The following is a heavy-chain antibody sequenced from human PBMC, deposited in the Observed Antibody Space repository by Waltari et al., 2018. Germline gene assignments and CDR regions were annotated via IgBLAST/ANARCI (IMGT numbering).Heavy chain of an antibody. V-gene: IGHV3-7*02. J-gene: IGHJ4*02. D-gene: IGHD1-1*01. CDR2: IKEDGSET. Sequence: EVQLVESGGGLVQPGGSLRLSCAASGLTFRSYWMSWVRQAPVKGLEWVAGIKEDGSETYYVDSVKGRFTISRDNAKNSLYLHMNSLRAEDTAVYYCASHGPWTFNYWGQGTLVTVSS. CDR1: GLTFRSYW. CDR3: ASHGPWTFNY.